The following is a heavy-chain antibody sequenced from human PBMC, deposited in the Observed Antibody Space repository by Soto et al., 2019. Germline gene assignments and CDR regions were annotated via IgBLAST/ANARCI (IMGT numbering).Heavy chain of an antibody. CDR2: IIPIFGTA. Sequence: SVKVSCKASGYSFTSYGIAWVRQAPGQGPEWMGGIIPIFGTANYAQKFQGRVTITADESTSTAYMELSSLRSEDTAVYYCARDDGDYRTVDYWGQGTLVTVSS. V-gene: IGHV1-69*13. CDR1: GYSFTSYG. CDR3: ARDDGDYRTVDY. J-gene: IGHJ4*02. D-gene: IGHD4-17*01.